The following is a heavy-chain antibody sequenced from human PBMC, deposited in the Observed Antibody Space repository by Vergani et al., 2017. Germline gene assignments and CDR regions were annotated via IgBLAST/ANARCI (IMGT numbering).Heavy chain of an antibody. CDR2: IRNKAYGGTT. V-gene: IGHV3-49*04. D-gene: IGHD5-18*01. J-gene: IGHJ4*01. Sequence: EVQLVESGGGLVPPGRSLRLTCAASGFSFGDYALTWVRQAPGKGLEWVAFIRNKAYGGTTEYAASVKGRFTISRDDSKRLAYLQLGGLKTEDTAVYFGSRGRGYSFCYSDLWGQGTLVTVSS. CDR1: GFSFGDYA. CDR3: SRGRGYSFCYSDL.